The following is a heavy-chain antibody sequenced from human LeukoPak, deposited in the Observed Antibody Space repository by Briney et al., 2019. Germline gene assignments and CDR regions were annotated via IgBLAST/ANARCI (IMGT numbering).Heavy chain of an antibody. V-gene: IGHV3-48*04. J-gene: IGHJ5*02. D-gene: IGHD6-13*01. CDR1: GFTFTSYS. CDR2: ISSSSSTI. Sequence: GGSXRLXCAASGFTFTSYSMNWVRQAPGKGLEWVSYISSSSSTIYYADSVKGRFTISRDNAKNSLYLQMNSLRAEDTAVYYCARDPTYTSSWYNWFDPWGQGTLVTVSS. CDR3: ARDPTYTSSWYNWFDP.